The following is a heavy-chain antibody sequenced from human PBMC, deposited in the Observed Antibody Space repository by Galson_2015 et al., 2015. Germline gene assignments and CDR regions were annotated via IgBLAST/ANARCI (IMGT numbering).Heavy chain of an antibody. CDR2: ISGSGGST. CDR1: GFTFSSYA. D-gene: IGHD3-3*01. J-gene: IGHJ6*02. Sequence: SLRLSCAASGFTFSSYAMSWVRQAPGKGLEWVSAISGSGGSTYYADPVKGRFTISRDNSKNTLYLQMNSLRAEDTAVYYCAKVLSPNFWSGYYMDAAHGLGMDVWGQGTTVTVSS. V-gene: IGHV3-23*01. CDR3: AKVLSPNFWSGYYMDAAHGLGMDV.